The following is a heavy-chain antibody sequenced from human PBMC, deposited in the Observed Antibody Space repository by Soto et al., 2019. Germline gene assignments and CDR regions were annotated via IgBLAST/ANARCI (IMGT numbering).Heavy chain of an antibody. CDR2: ISAYNGNT. CDR1: GYGFSSYG. V-gene: IGHV1-18*01. Sequence: KGSCKGSGYGFSSYGSGCGRQTHGQGLEWMGWISAYNGNTNYAQKLQGRVTMTTDTSTSTAYMELRSLRSDDTAVHYCARCCPLYKFEPKSGYSGQGTLVSVHS. CDR3: ARCCPLYKFEPKSGY. D-gene: IGHD3-3*01. J-gene: IGHJ4*02.